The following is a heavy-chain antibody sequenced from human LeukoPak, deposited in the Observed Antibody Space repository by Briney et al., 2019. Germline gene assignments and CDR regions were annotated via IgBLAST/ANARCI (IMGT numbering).Heavy chain of an antibody. V-gene: IGHV3-7*01. J-gene: IGHJ4*02. CDR2: INQGGSET. CDR3: ARLIGDRTIYDY. CDR1: GFTFRTYW. Sequence: PGGSLRLSCAASGFTFRTYWMSWVRHAPGKGLEWVASINQGGSETYYVESVKGRFTISRDNAMNSFFLQMNSLRAEDTAVYYCARLIGDRTIYDYWGQGTLVTVSS. D-gene: IGHD6-6*01.